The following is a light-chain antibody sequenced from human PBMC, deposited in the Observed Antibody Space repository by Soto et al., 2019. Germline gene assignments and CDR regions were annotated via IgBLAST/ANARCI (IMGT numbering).Light chain of an antibody. Sequence: QSVLTQPASVSGSLGQSITISCTGTSVDVGGYNYVSWYQHHPGKAPRLLIFEVSNRPSGVSNRFSGSKSGKTASLTISGLQAEDEADYYCTSYTIKTTYVFGTGTKLTVL. J-gene: IGLJ1*01. CDR2: EVS. V-gene: IGLV2-14*01. CDR3: TSYTIKTTYV. CDR1: SVDVGGYNY.